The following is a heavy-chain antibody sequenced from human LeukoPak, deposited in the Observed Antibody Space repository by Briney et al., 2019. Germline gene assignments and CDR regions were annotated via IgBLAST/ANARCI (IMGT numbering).Heavy chain of an antibody. CDR1: EFTFSSYG. CDR2: IRYDGSNK. Sequence: GGSLRLSCAASEFTFSSYGMHWVRQAPGKGLEWVAFIRYDGSNKYYADSVKGRFTISRDNSKNTLYLQMNSLRAEDTAVYYCAKVVKNYYDSMDYWGQGTLVTVS. J-gene: IGHJ4*02. CDR3: AKVVKNYYDSMDY. D-gene: IGHD3-22*01. V-gene: IGHV3-30*02.